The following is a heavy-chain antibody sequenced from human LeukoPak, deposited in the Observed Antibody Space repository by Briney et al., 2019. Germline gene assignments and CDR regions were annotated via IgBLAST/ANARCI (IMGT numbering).Heavy chain of an antibody. CDR1: GGSFSGYY. CDR2: INHSGST. J-gene: IGHJ5*02. Sequence: SETLSLTCAVYGGSFSGYYWSWIRQPPGKGLEWIGEINHSGSTNYNPSLKSRVTISVDTSKNQFSLKLSSVTAADTAVYYCARGNVRITIFGLRKYNWFDPWGQGTLVTVSS. CDR3: ARGNVRITIFGLRKYNWFDP. D-gene: IGHD3/OR15-3a*01. V-gene: IGHV4-34*01.